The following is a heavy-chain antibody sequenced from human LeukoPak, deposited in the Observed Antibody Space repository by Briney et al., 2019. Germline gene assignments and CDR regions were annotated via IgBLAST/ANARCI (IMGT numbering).Heavy chain of an antibody. Sequence: ASVEVSCRTFGDTFTSQYIQWVRQAPGQGLEWMGLIKPHDGSTFYAQSLQGRVTLTRDTSTSTVYMDLGSLRSEDTAIYFCARNNVGSSGWTGLGFWGQGTLVTVSS. D-gene: IGHD6-19*01. J-gene: IGHJ4*02. CDR3: ARNNVGSSGWTGLGF. CDR1: GDTFTSQY. V-gene: IGHV1-46*04. CDR2: IKPHDGST.